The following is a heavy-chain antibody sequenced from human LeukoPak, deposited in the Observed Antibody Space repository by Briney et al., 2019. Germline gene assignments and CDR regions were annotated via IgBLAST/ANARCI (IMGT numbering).Heavy chain of an antibody. Sequence: SVKVSCKASGGTFSSYAISWVRQAPGQGLEWMGRIIPILGIANYAQKFQGRVTITADKSTSTAYMELSSLRSEDTAVYYCARDPVVGEPRYYYGMDVWGQGTTVTVSS. J-gene: IGHJ6*02. CDR2: IIPILGIA. V-gene: IGHV1-69*04. D-gene: IGHD1-26*01. CDR1: GGTFSSYA. CDR3: ARDPVVGEPRYYYGMDV.